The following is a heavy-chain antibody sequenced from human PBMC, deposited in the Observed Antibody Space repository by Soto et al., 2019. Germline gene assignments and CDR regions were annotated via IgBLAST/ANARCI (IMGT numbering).Heavy chain of an antibody. J-gene: IGHJ5*02. V-gene: IGHV4-31*03. CDR3: ARGGSGGSPRRWFDP. CDR2: IYYSGST. Sequence: QVQLQESGPGLVKPSQTLSLTCTVSGGSISSGDYYWSWIRQHPGQGLEWIGYIYYSGSTYYNPSLKSRLTISVDTSKYQFSLNLSSVTAADTAVYYCARGGSGGSPRRWFDPWGQGTLVTVSS. CDR1: GGSISSGDYY. D-gene: IGHD2-15*01.